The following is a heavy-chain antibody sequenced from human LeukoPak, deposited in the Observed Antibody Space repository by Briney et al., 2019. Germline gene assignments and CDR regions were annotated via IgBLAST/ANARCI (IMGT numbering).Heavy chain of an antibody. Sequence: TSENLSLTCTVSGGSISSYYWSWIRQPPGKGLEWIGYTYYSGSTNYNPSLKSRVTISVDTSKNQFSLKLSSVTAADTAVYYCARLAWGGLSLYGNLDYWGQGTLVTVSS. D-gene: IGHD3-16*02. CDR1: GGSISSYY. CDR3: ARLAWGGLSLYGNLDY. V-gene: IGHV4-59*01. CDR2: TYYSGST. J-gene: IGHJ4*02.